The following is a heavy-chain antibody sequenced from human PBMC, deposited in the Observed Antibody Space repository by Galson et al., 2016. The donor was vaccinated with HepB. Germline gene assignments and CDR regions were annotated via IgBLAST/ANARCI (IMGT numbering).Heavy chain of an antibody. CDR1: GFTFSGYS. CDR3: SRDSSPYAAPPDY. Sequence: SLRLSCAASGFTFSGYSMNWVRQAPGKGLELISYIGVSDSRMYYADSVKGRFTISRDDAKNSVYLQMNGLRAEDTAVYHCSRDSSPYAAPPDYWGQGALVTVSS. J-gene: IGHJ4*02. D-gene: IGHD2-2*01. V-gene: IGHV3-48*01. CDR2: IGVSDSRM.